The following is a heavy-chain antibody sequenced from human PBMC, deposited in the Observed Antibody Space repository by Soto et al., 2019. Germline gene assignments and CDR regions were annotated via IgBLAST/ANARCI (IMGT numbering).Heavy chain of an antibody. CDR1: GYTFTNYG. CDR3: ARDLLYSTRSTVRFDI. D-gene: IGHD6-13*01. V-gene: IGHV1-18*01. J-gene: IGHJ3*02. Sequence: VQLVQSGVEVKKPGASVKVSCKASGYTFTNYGISWVRQAPGQGLEGMGWINTYNGNTNYAQKVQGRDTMTTETSTSTAYMELRSRRPDDTAVYYCARDLLYSTRSTVRFDIWGQGTMLTVSS. CDR2: INTYNGNT.